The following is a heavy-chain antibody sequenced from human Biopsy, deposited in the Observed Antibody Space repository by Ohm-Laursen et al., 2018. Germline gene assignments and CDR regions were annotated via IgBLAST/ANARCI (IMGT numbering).Heavy chain of an antibody. CDR1: GDSISSYY. CDR3: ARWTPEYDSSRYYLDAFDI. V-gene: IGHV4-4*07. J-gene: IGHJ3*02. D-gene: IGHD3-22*01. CDR2: IYSSGST. Sequence: TLSLTCTVSGDSISSYYWSWIRQPPGKGLEWIGRIYSSGSTNYNPSLKSRVTLSMDTSKRQFSLKLSFVTAADTAVYYCARWTPEYDSSRYYLDAFDIWGQGTKVTVSS.